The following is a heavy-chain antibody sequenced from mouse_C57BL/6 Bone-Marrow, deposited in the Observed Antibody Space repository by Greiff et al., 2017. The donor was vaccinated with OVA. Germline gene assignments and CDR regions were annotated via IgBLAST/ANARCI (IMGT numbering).Heavy chain of an antibody. J-gene: IGHJ2*01. D-gene: IGHD1-1*01. CDR3: ARWGVVAYYFDY. CDR1: GYTFTSYG. Sequence: VQLKESGAELARPGASVKLSCKASGYTFTSYGISWVKQRTGQGLEWIGEIYPRSGNTYYNEKFKGKATLTADKSSSTAYMELRSLTSEDSAVYFCARWGVVAYYFDYWGQGTTLTVSS. CDR2: IYPRSGNT. V-gene: IGHV1-81*01.